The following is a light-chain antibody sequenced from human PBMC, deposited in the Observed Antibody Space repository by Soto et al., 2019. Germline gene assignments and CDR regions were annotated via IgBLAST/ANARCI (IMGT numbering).Light chain of an antibody. CDR2: DGI. J-gene: IGLJ2*01. CDR1: MSDIGSYNY. CDR3: WAYAGSDTLGL. V-gene: IGLV2-11*01. Sequence: QSALTQPRSVSGSPGQSVTISCTGTMSDIGSYNYVSWYQHHPGKAPKLMIYDGIQRPSGVPDSCSEYKSGNTASLTIAGLQAEDVVDYYCWAYAGSDTLGLLGGGTKLTVL.